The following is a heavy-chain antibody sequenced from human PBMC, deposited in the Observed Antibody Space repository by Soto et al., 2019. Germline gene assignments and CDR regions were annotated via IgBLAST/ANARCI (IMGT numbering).Heavy chain of an antibody. CDR2: IYYSGST. CDR3: ATNIDSGGNPYFDY. D-gene: IGHD4-17*01. CDR1: GGSISSYY. J-gene: IGHJ4*02. V-gene: IGHV4-59*01. Sequence: SETLSLTCTVSGGSISSYYWSWIRQPPGKGLEWIGYIYYSGSTNYNPSLKSRVTISVDTSKNQFSLKLSSVTAADTAVYYCATNIDSGGNPYFDYWGQGTLVAAAS.